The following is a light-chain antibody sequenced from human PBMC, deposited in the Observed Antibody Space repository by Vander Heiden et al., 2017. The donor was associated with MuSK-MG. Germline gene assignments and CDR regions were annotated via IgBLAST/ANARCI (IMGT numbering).Light chain of an antibody. CDR3: QQYGSSPWT. CDR2: GAS. J-gene: IGKJ1*01. V-gene: IGKV3-20*01. Sequence: EIVLTQSPGTLSLSPGERGTLSCRASQSISNNYLAWYQQKPGQAPRLLIYGASSRAIGIPDRFSGSGSGTDFTLTLSSLETEDFTVYYCQQYGSSPWTFGQGTKVDIK. CDR1: QSISNNY.